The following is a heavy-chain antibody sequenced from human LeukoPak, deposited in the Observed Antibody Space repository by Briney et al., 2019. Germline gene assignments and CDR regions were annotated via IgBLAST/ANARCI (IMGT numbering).Heavy chain of an antibody. CDR1: GGSISSYY. J-gene: IGHJ5*02. V-gene: IGHV4-4*07. Sequence: SETLSLTCTASGGSISSYYWSWIRQPAGKGLEWIGRIYTSGSTNYNPSLKSRVTMSVDTSKNQFSLKLSSVTAADTAVYYCARDRYYYGSDPTWWFDPWGQGTLVTVSS. D-gene: IGHD3-10*01. CDR3: ARDRYYYGSDPTWWFDP. CDR2: IYTSGST.